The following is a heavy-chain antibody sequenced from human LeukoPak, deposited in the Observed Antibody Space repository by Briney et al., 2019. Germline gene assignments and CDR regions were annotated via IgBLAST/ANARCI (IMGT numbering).Heavy chain of an antibody. CDR3: AKDRPYISSWYGCSTP. CDR1: GFTFSGYG. D-gene: IGHD6-13*01. V-gene: IGHV3-23*01. CDR2: ISGSGGST. J-gene: IGHJ5*02. Sequence: GGSLRLSCAASGFTFSGYGMSWVRQAPGKGLKWVSAISGSGGSTYYADSVKGRITISRDSSRSTLYLQMHSLRAEDTAVYYCAKDRPYISSWYGCSTPWGQGTLVTVSS.